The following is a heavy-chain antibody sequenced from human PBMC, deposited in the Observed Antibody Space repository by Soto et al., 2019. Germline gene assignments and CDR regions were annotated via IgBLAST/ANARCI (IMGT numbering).Heavy chain of an antibody. CDR1: GYTFTSYA. V-gene: IGHV1-3*01. CDR3: ARDLQQWLAHQKYYFDY. D-gene: IGHD6-19*01. CDR2: INAGNGNT. J-gene: IGHJ4*02. Sequence: ASVKVSCKAAGYTFTSYAMHWVRQAPGQRLEWMGWINAGNGNTKYSQKFQGRVTITRDTSASTAYMELSSLRSEDTAVYYCARDLQQWLAHQKYYFDYWGQGTLVTVSS.